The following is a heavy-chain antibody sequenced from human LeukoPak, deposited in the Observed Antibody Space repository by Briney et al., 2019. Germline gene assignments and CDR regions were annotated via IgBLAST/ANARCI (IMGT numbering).Heavy chain of an antibody. CDR1: GYSFTSYW. CDR2: IYPGDSDT. J-gene: IGHJ5*02. CDR3: ARPPGYGSGSYSSNWFDP. D-gene: IGHD3-10*01. V-gene: IGHV5-51*01. Sequence: GESLKISCKGSGYSFTSYWIGWVRQMPGKGLEWMGIIYPGDSDTRYSPSFQGQVTISADKSISTAYLQWSSLKASDTAMYYCARPPGYGSGSYSSNWFDPWGQGTLVTVSS.